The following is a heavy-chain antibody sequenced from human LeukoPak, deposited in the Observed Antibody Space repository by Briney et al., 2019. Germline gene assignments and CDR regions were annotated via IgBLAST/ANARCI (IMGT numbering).Heavy chain of an antibody. Sequence: KTGGSLRLSCAASGFTFDDYGMSWVRQAPGKGLEWVANIKQDGSEKYYVDSVKGRFTISRDNAKNSLYLQMNSLRAEDTAVYYCARGSGGSLDYYYYYMDVWGKGTTVTVSS. CDR3: ARGSGGSLDYYYYYMDV. J-gene: IGHJ6*03. V-gene: IGHV3-7*01. CDR2: IKQDGSEK. D-gene: IGHD1-26*01. CDR1: GFTFDDYG.